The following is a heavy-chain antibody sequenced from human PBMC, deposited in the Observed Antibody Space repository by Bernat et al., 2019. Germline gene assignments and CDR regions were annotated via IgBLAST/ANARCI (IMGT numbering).Heavy chain of an antibody. Sequence: EVRLVESGGGSVKLGGSLRLSCAASGFTFSNAWFSWVRQAPGLGLEWIGSIRSKSDGGTTDFAAPMKGRFIISREESKSALYLQINSLKSEDTGVYLCATGTGGFLEWLGGGGTLVTVSS. CDR1: GFTFSNAW. D-gene: IGHD3-3*01. CDR2: IRSKSDGGTT. CDR3: ATGTGGFLEWL. J-gene: IGHJ4*01. V-gene: IGHV3-15*01.